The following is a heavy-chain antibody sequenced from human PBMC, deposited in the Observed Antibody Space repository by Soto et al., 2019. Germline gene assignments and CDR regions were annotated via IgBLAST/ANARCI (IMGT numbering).Heavy chain of an antibody. Sequence: ASVKVSCKASGYTFTSYYMHWVLQAPGQGLEWMGIINPSGGSTSYAQKFQGRVTMTRDTSTSTVYMELSSLRSEDTAVYYCARDYYGSGSYRSPDYWGQGTLVTVSS. J-gene: IGHJ4*02. V-gene: IGHV1-46*03. D-gene: IGHD3-10*01. CDR1: GYTFTSYY. CDR2: INPSGGST. CDR3: ARDYYGSGSYRSPDY.